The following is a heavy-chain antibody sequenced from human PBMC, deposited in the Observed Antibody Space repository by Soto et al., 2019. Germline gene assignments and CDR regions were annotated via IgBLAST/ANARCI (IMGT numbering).Heavy chain of an antibody. V-gene: IGHV3-33*01. CDR2: IWYDGSNK. Sequence: VGSLRLSCAASGFTFSSYGIHWVRQAPGKGLEWVAVIWYDGSNKYYADSVKGRFTISRDNSKNTLYLQMNSLRVEDTAVYYCARGQDGYGMDVWGQGPRSPSP. CDR3: ARGQDGYGMDV. J-gene: IGHJ6*02. CDR1: GFTFSSYG.